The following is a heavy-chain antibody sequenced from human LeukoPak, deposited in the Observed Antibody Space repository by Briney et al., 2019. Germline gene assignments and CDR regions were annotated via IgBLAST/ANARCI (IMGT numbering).Heavy chain of an antibody. V-gene: IGHV3-23*01. D-gene: IGHD3-10*01. Sequence: GGSLRLSCAASGFTFSSYAMSWVRQAPGKGREWVSAISGSDGSTYYADSVKGRFTISRDNSKNTLYLQMNSLRAEDTAVYYCAKDVSFYYYGSGSYLTGLDYWGQGTLVTVSS. CDR3: AKDVSFYYYGSGSYLTGLDY. CDR2: ISGSDGST. CDR1: GFTFSSYA. J-gene: IGHJ4*02.